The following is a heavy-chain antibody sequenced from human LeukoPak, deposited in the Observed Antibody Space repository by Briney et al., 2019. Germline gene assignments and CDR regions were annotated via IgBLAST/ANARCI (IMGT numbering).Heavy chain of an antibody. CDR1: GFAFSTYA. V-gene: IGHV3-23*01. Sequence: GGSLRLSCAASGFAFSTYAMNWVREAPGKGLEWVSAISGYGGSTYYPDSVKGGFTISRDNSKNTLYLQMNSLRAEDTAVYYCAKVIAVQAYYYDMDVWGQGTTVTVSS. CDR2: ISGYGGST. D-gene: IGHD6-19*01. J-gene: IGHJ6*02. CDR3: AKVIAVQAYYYDMDV.